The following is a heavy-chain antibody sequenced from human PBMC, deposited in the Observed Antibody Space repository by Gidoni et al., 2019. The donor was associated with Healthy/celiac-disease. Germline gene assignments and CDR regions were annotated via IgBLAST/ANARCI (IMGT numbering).Heavy chain of an antibody. CDR1: GFTFSSYA. V-gene: IGHV3-23*01. D-gene: IGHD3-22*01. CDR2: ISGSGGST. Sequence: EVQLLESGGGLVQPGGSLRISCAASGFTFSSYAMSWVRPAPGKGLEWVSAISGSGGSTYYADSVKGRFTISRDNSKNTLYLQMNSLRAEDTAVYYCAKDPPYYYDSSGDLDYWGQGTLVTVSS. CDR3: AKDPPYYYDSSGDLDY. J-gene: IGHJ4*02.